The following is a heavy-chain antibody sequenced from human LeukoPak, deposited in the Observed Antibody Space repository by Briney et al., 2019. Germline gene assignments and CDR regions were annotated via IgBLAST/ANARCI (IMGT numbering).Heavy chain of an antibody. CDR3: ARIYYDSSGYRLFDY. V-gene: IGHV3-7*02. D-gene: IGHD3-22*01. CDR2: INEDGSEK. Sequence: GGSLRLSCAAPGFTFSTHWMSWVRQAPGKGLEWVANINEDGSEKYYVDSLKGRFTISRDNAKNSLYLQMNSLRAEDTALYYCARIYYDSSGYRLFDYWGQGTLVTVSS. CDR1: GFTFSTHW. J-gene: IGHJ4*02.